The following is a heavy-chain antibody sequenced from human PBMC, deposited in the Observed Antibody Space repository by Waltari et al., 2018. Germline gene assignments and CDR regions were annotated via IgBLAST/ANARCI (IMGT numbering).Heavy chain of an antibody. D-gene: IGHD3-22*01. CDR3: ARHISGYYYDSSGYPYYYYGMDV. CDR2: IYYSGST. Sequence: QVQLQESGPGLVKPSETLSLTCTVSGGSISSYYWSWLRQPPGKGLEWSGYIYYSGSTNHNPPLRSRVTISADTSKNRFSLKLGSVTAADTAVYYFARHISGYYYDSSGYPYYYYGMDVWGQGTTVTVSS. J-gene: IGHJ6*02. CDR1: GGSISSYY. V-gene: IGHV4-59*08.